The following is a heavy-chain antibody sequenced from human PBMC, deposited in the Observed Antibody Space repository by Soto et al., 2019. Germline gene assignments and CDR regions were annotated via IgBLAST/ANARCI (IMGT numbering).Heavy chain of an antibody. CDR3: ARASIAAAGRHFDY. V-gene: IGHV1-2*02. Sequence: QVQLVQSGAEVKKPGASVKVSCKASGYTFNGYYMHWVRQAPGQGLEWMGWINPNSGGTNYAQKLQGRVTMTRDTSISTAYMELSRLRSDDTAVYYCARASIAAAGRHFDYWGQGTLVTVSS. D-gene: IGHD6-13*01. CDR1: GYTFNGYY. CDR2: INPNSGGT. J-gene: IGHJ4*02.